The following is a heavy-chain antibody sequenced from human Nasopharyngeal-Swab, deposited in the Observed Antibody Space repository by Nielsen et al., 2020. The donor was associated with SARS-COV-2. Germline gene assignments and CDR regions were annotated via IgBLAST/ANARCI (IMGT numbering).Heavy chain of an antibody. CDR1: GFTFSGSA. V-gene: IGHV3-73*01. Sequence: VGSLRLSCAASGFTFSGSAMHWVRQASGKGLEWVGRIRSKANSYATAYAASVKGRFTISRDDSKNTAYLQMNSLKTEDTAVYYCTSLEYSSSSGAGAYYYYYMDVWGKGTTVTVSS. CDR3: TSLEYSSSSGAGAYYYYYMDV. CDR2: IRSKANSYAT. J-gene: IGHJ6*03. D-gene: IGHD6-6*01.